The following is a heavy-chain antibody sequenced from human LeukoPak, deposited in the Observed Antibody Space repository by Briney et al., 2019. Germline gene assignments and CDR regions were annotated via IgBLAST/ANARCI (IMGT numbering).Heavy chain of an antibody. CDR1: GYYLSSGYY. CDR3: ARDYDVLTADPPTQLFDP. CDR2: IYTSGST. J-gene: IGHJ5*02. D-gene: IGHD3-9*01. Sequence: SETLSLTCTVCGYYLSSGYYWSWIRQPAGKGLEWIGRIYTSGSTNYNPSLKSRVTMSVDTSKNPFSLKLNSVTAAETAVYYCARDYDVLTADPPTQLFDPWGQGTLVTVSS. V-gene: IGHV4-4*07.